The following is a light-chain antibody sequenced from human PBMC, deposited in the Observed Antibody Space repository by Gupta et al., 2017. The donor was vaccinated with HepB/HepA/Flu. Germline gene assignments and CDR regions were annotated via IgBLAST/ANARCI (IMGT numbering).Light chain of an antibody. CDR2: SAY. Sequence: DIQMTQSPSSLSASIGDRVTITFRASQSVSTYLNWYQQKPGKAPQLLIYSAYSLQSGVPSRFSGSRSGSDFTLTISILQPEDFATFVCQQSDSNFQTFGQGTKVEIK. J-gene: IGKJ1*01. CDR3: QQSDSNFQT. CDR1: QSVSTY. V-gene: IGKV1-39*01.